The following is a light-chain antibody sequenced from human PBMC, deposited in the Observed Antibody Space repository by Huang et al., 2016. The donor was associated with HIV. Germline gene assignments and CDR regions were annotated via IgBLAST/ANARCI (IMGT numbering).Light chain of an antibody. CDR3: MQALQTPLT. CDR2: VAS. J-gene: IGKJ4*01. Sequence: DIVMTQSPLSLSVTPGEPSSISCRYSQSLLHRNGNNYWDWYLQKPGQSPQLLIYVASSRASGIPDRFNGSGSGTDFTLKISRVEAEDVGVYYCMQALQTPLTFGGGTKVEVK. V-gene: IGKV2-28*01. CDR1: QSLLHRNGNNY.